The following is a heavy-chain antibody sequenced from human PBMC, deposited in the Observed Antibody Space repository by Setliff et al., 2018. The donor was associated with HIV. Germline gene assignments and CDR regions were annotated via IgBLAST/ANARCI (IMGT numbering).Heavy chain of an antibody. CDR3: ARGVNFDY. Sequence: SETLSLTCSVSGGSFSGYYWSWIRQPPGKGLEWIGYIYIYNSGSANYNPSLTSRVTISADTSRNQFSLKLTSVTAADTAIYYCARGVNFDYWGQGTQVTVSS. D-gene: IGHD3-3*01. V-gene: IGHV4-59*01. CDR2: IYIYNSGSA. CDR1: GGSFSGYY. J-gene: IGHJ4*02.